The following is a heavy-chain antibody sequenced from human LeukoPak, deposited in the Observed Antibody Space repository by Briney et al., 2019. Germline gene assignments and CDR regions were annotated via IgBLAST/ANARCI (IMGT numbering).Heavy chain of an antibody. Sequence: SETLSLTCTVSGVSISSSSYYWGWIRQPPGKGLEWIGSIYYSGSTYYNPSLKSRVTISLDTSKSQFSLRLSSVTAADTAVYYCARQQGSDWYWGQGTLVTVSS. CDR2: IYYSGST. V-gene: IGHV4-39*01. CDR1: GVSISSSSYY. D-gene: IGHD6-19*01. J-gene: IGHJ4*02. CDR3: ARQQGSDWY.